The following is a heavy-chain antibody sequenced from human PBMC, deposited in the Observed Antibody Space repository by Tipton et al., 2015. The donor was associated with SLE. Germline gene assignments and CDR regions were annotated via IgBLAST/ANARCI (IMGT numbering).Heavy chain of an antibody. Sequence: TLSLTCTVSGGSINRSYWSWIRQPPGKGLEWIGYVYYSGSTNYNPSLKSRVTISMDPSKNQFSLKLNSVTAADTAVYYCARDLNGYNRGWYYYMDVWGKGTTVTVSS. CDR2: VYYSGST. CDR3: ARDLNGYNRGWYYYMDV. CDR1: GGSINRSY. J-gene: IGHJ6*03. D-gene: IGHD5-24*01. V-gene: IGHV4-59*12.